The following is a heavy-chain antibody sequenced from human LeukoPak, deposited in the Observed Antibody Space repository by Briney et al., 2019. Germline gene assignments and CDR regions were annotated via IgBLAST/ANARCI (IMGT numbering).Heavy chain of an antibody. Sequence: PRRSLRHSCAASGFTFSSYAMHWVRQAPGKGLEWVAVISYDGSNKYYADSVKGRFTISRDNSKNTLYLQMNSLRAEDTAVYYCARGVDYYDSSGYYGYWGQGTMVTVSS. CDR1: GFTFSSYA. J-gene: IGHJ4*02. CDR3: ARGVDYYDSSGYYGY. CDR2: ISYDGSNK. V-gene: IGHV3-30*04. D-gene: IGHD3-22*01.